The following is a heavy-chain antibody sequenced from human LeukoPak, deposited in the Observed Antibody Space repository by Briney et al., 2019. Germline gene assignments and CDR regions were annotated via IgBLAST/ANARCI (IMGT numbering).Heavy chain of an antibody. CDR2: INPNSGGT. CDR1: GYTFTGYY. Sequence: ASVKVSCKASGYTFTGYYMHWVRQAPGQGLEWMGWINPNSGGTNYAQKFQGRVTMTRDTSISTAYMELSRLRSDDTAVYYCARAELLLTPYYYGMDVWAKGPRSPSP. J-gene: IGHJ6*02. CDR3: ARAELLLTPYYYGMDV. V-gene: IGHV1-2*02. D-gene: IGHD4/OR15-4a*01.